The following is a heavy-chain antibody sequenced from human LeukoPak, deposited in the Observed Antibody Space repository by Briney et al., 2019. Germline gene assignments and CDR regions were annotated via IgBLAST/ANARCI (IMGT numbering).Heavy chain of an antibody. Sequence: SVQVSCKASGYTFTGYYMHWVRQAPGQGLEWMGWIDPNSGGTNCAQKFQGRVTMTRDTSISTAYMHLRNLRSDDTAVYYCARQWDGDYGFDYWGQGTLVTVSS. V-gene: IGHV1-2*02. D-gene: IGHD4-17*01. CDR3: ARQWDGDYGFDY. CDR1: GYTFTGYY. J-gene: IGHJ4*02. CDR2: IDPNSGGT.